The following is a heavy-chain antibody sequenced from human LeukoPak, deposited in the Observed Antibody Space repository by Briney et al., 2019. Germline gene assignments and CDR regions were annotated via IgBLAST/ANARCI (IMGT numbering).Heavy chain of an antibody. CDR1: GGSISSGGYS. CDR2: IYHSGST. CDR3: ARRSGYGGNEPYFDY. J-gene: IGHJ4*02. D-gene: IGHD2-15*01. Sequence: SETLSLTCAVSGGSISSGGYSWSWIRQPPGTGLEWIGYIYHSGSTYYNPSLKSRVTISVDRSKNQFSLKLSSVTAADTAVYYCARRSGYGGNEPYFDYWGQGTLVTVSS. V-gene: IGHV4-30-2*01.